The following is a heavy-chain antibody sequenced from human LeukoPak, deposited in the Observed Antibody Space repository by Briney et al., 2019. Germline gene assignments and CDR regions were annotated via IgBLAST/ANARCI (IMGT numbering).Heavy chain of an antibody. D-gene: IGHD3-22*01. V-gene: IGHV3-23*01. CDR1: GFTFSSYA. J-gene: IGHJ4*02. CDR3: AREACPYRLCYYDSSGYSLNYYFDY. CDR2: ISGSGGST. Sequence: GGSLRLSCAASGFTFSSYAMRWVRQAPGKGLEWVSAISGSGGSTYYADSVKGRFTISRDNSKNTLYLQMNSLRAEDTAVYYCAREACPYRLCYYDSSGYSLNYYFDYWGQGTLVTVSS.